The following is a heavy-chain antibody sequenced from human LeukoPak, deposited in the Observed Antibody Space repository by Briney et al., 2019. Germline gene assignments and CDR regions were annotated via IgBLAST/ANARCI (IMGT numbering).Heavy chain of an antibody. CDR2: TYYRSKWYN. CDR3: ARDLTLMYGSGSYCYFDY. D-gene: IGHD3-10*01. Sequence: SRTLSLTCAISGDSVSSNSAAWNWIRQSPSRGLEWLGRTYYRSKWYNDYAVSVKSRITINPDTSKNQFSLQLNSVTPEDTAVYYCARDLTLMYGSGSYCYFDYWGQGTLVTVSS. CDR1: GDSVSSNSAA. J-gene: IGHJ4*02. V-gene: IGHV6-1*01.